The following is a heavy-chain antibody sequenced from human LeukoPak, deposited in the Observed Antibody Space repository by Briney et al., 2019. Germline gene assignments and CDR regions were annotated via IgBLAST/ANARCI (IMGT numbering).Heavy chain of an antibody. D-gene: IGHD6-6*01. CDR2: IYYSGST. J-gene: IGHJ4*02. Sequence: SETLSLTCTVSGGSISSSSYYWGWIRQPPGKGLEWIGSIYYSGSTYYNPSLKSRVTISVDTSKYQFSLKLSSVTAADTAVYYCARGRSKNQIAARRTLYFDYWGQGTLVTVSS. CDR3: ARGRSKNQIAARRTLYFDY. CDR1: GGSISSSSYY. V-gene: IGHV4-39*07.